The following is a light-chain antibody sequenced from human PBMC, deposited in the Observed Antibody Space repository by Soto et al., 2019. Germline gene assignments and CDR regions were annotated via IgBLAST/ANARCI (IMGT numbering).Light chain of an antibody. CDR1: SSDVGGYNY. CDR3: CSYAGSYTLGV. CDR2: DVS. J-gene: IGLJ1*01. V-gene: IGLV2-11*01. Sequence: QSALTQPRSVSGSPGQSVTISCTETSSDVGGYNYVSWYQQHPGKAPKLMIYDVSNRPSGVPDRFSGSKSGNTASLIISGLQAEDEADYYCCSYAGSYTLGVFGTGTKLTVL.